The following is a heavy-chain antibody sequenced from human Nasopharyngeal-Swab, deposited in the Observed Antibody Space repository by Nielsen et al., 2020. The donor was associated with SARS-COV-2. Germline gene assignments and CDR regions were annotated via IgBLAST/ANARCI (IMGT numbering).Heavy chain of an antibody. CDR2: ISASGDGK. D-gene: IGHD6-19*01. V-gene: IGHV3-23*01. CDR3: AKNIRTLAGSAY. J-gene: IGHJ4*02. Sequence: GESLKISCAASDITFSNSAMSWVRQAPGKGLEWVSAISASGDGKYYADSVKGRFIISRDNSKSTLYLRLNNLRAEDTALYYCAKNIRTLAGSAYWGQGTRSPCPQ. CDR1: DITFSNSA.